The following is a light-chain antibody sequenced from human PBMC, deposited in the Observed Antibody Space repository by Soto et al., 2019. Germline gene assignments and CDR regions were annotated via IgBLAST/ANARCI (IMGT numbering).Light chain of an antibody. CDR3: QQSDSIPRT. CDR2: AAS. CDR1: QTIYNF. Sequence: DIQMTHSPSSLSASVGDRVTIACRASQTIYNFLNWYQQKGGKAPKLLIYAASNLETGVPSRFSGSGSGTAFTLTISSLQPEDFATYYCQQSDSIPRTFGQGTKVDIK. V-gene: IGKV1-39*01. J-gene: IGKJ1*01.